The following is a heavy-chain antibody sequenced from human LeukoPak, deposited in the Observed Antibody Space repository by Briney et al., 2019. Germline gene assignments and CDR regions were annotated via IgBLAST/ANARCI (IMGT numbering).Heavy chain of an antibody. J-gene: IGHJ4*02. CDR2: IYSGGST. V-gene: IGHV3-66*01. Sequence: GGSLRLSCEASGFXVSSNYMSWVRQAPGKGLEWVSVIYSGGSTYYADSVKGRFTISRDNSKNTLYLQMNSLRAEDTAVYYCARVDYGDYGFDYWGQGTLVTVSS. D-gene: IGHD4-17*01. CDR1: GFXVSSNY. CDR3: ARVDYGDYGFDY.